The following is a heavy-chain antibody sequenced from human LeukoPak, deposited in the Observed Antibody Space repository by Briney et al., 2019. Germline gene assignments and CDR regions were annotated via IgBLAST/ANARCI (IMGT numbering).Heavy chain of an antibody. CDR1: GYTFTSYY. Sequence: SVKVSCKASGYTFTSYYMHWVRQAPGQGLEWMGGIIPIFGTANYAQKFQGRVTITADESTSTAYMELSSLRSEDTAVYYCARGVTMVRGVIINWFDPWGQGTLVTVSS. V-gene: IGHV1-69*13. CDR2: IIPIFGTA. D-gene: IGHD3-10*01. CDR3: ARGVTMVRGVIINWFDP. J-gene: IGHJ5*02.